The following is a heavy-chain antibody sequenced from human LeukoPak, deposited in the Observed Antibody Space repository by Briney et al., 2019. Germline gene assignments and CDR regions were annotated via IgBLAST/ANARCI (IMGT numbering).Heavy chain of an antibody. CDR2: MKGTGET. V-gene: IGHV3-23*01. CDR1: GFTFSSDA. Sequence: PGVSLRLSCAASGFTFSSDAMSWVRQAPARGLEWLSSMKGTGETFYEDFVRGRFTLSRDDSRNTVYLQLNNLRVEDTAVYYCARASWVSSADAVRWGQGTVVTVSS. D-gene: IGHD3-16*01. J-gene: IGHJ4*02. CDR3: ARASWVSSADAVR.